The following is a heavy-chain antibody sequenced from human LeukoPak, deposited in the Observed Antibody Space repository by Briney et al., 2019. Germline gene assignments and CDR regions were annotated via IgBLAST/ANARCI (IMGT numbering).Heavy chain of an antibody. Sequence: GASVKVSCKASGGTFSNYAISWVRQAPGQGLEWMGGIIPIFGTANYAQKFQGRVTIIADKSSTTVYMELSSLRSEDTAVYYCASPPVPQAAAITPGYFYYYMDVWGKGTTVTVSS. CDR3: ASPPVPQAAAITPGYFYYYMDV. CDR2: IIPIFGTA. V-gene: IGHV1-69*06. CDR1: GGTFSNYA. D-gene: IGHD6-13*01. J-gene: IGHJ6*03.